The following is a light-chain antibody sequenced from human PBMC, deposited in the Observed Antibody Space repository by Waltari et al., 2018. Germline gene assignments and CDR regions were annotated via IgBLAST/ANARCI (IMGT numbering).Light chain of an antibody. Sequence: DIQMPQSPSSLPASVGDRVTITCRASESISRYLKWYQQKTGKAPKLLIYDASSLQSGDLSRFSGSGSGTDFTLTISSLQPEDFATYYCQQSHSTPLTFGGGTKVEIK. V-gene: IGKV1-39*01. CDR2: DAS. CDR1: ESISRY. J-gene: IGKJ4*01. CDR3: QQSHSTPLT.